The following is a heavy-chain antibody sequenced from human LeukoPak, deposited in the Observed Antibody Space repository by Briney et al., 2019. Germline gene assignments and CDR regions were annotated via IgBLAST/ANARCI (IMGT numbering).Heavy chain of an antibody. Sequence: PGRSLRLSCAASGFTFSSYAMHWVRQAPGKGLEWVAVISYDGSNKYYADSVKGRFTISRDNSKNTLYLQMNSLRAEDTAVYYCARVGSVDFWSGYFRYWGQGTLVTVSS. D-gene: IGHD3-3*01. CDR1: GFTFSSYA. V-gene: IGHV3-30-3*01. CDR2: ISYDGSNK. J-gene: IGHJ4*02. CDR3: ARVGSVDFWSGYFRY.